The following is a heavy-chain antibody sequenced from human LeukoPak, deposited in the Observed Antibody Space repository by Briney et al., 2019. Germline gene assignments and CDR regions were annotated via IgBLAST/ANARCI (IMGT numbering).Heavy chain of an antibody. Sequence: SETLSLTCTVSGGSISSSDYHWGWIRQPPGKGLEWVGNIYHSGTTYYNPSLKSRVTISVDTSKNQFSLKVSSVTAADTAVYQCARLLVVRSGYFQHWGQGTLVTVSS. CDR3: ARLLVVRSGYFQH. V-gene: IGHV4-39*01. D-gene: IGHD2-15*01. CDR2: IYHSGTT. J-gene: IGHJ1*01. CDR1: GGSISSSDYH.